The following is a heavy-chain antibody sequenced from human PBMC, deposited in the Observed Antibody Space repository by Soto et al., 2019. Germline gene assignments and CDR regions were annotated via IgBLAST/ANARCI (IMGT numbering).Heavy chain of an antibody. CDR3: DREQGSSSRGFPYYYFGMDV. V-gene: IGHV1-46*03. D-gene: IGHD6-13*01. J-gene: IGHJ6*02. CDR2: INPSGGST. Sequence: EASVKVSCKASGYTFTSYYMHWVRQAPGQGLEWMGIINPSGGSTSYAQKFQGRVTMTRDTSTSTVYMELSSLRSEDTAVYYCDREQGSSSRGFPYYYFGMDVWGQGTTVTVSS. CDR1: GYTFTSYY.